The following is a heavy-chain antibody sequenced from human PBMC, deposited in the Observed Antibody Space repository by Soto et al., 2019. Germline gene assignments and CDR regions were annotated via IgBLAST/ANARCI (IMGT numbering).Heavy chain of an antibody. CDR1: GYTFSSYS. CDR2: ISTTSGNT. V-gene: IGHV1-18*01. J-gene: IGHJ4*02. CDR3: ARDNGYYDF. Sequence: ASVKVSCKTSGYTFSSYSINWVRQAPGQGLEWMAWISTTSGNTYYAERVQGRVTVTLDKSARTAFMEMWGLTSDDTAVYFCARDNGYYDFWGQGTLVTVSS. D-gene: IGHD2-8*01.